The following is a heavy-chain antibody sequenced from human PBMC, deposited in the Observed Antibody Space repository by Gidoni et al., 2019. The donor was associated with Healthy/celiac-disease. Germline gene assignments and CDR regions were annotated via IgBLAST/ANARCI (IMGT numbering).Heavy chain of an antibody. J-gene: IGHJ4*02. CDR2: ISYDGSNK. V-gene: IGHV3-30*18. D-gene: IGHD6-6*01. CDR1: GFHFSSYG. Sequence: QLQLVESWGGVVEPGTSIGLSCDAYGFHFSSYGMHWVRQAPGKGLGWVAVISYDGSNKYYADSVKGRFTISRDNSKNTLYLQMNSLRAEDTAVYYCAKGRSLAALPPFDYWGQGTLVTVSS. CDR3: AKGRSLAALPPFDY.